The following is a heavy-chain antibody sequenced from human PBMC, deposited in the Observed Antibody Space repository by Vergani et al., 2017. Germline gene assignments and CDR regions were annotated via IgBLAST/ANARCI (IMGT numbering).Heavy chain of an antibody. Sequence: EVQLLESGGGLVQPGGSLRLSCAASGFTFSSYALSWVRQAPGKGLEWVSGISGSGATTYYPDSVKGRFTISRDNSTNTLYLQMNSLRAEDTAVYYCAKDFSGWYRTSDDWGQGTQVTVSS. J-gene: IGHJ4*02. CDR2: ISGSGATT. CDR3: AKDFSGWYRTSDD. CDR1: GFTFSSYA. D-gene: IGHD6-19*01. V-gene: IGHV3-23*01.